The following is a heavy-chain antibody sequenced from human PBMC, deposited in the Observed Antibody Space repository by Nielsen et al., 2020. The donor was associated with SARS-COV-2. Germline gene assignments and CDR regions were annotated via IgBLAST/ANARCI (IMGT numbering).Heavy chain of an antibody. CDR2: IVVGSGNT. J-gene: IGHJ4*02. CDR1: GFTFTSSA. D-gene: IGHD5-18*01. CDR3: AADLGYSYGYPVGIDN. V-gene: IGHV1-58*01. Sequence: SVKVSCKASGFTFTSSAVQWVRQARGQRLEWIGWIVVGSGNTNYAQKFQERVTITRDMSTSTAYMELSSLRSEDTAVYYCAADLGYSYGYPVGIDNWGQGTLVTVSS.